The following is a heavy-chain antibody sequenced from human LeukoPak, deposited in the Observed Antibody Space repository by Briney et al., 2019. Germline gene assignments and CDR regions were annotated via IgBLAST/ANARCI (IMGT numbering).Heavy chain of an antibody. J-gene: IGHJ5*02. CDR3: ASRGITGTTFYNYCDP. CDR2: IWFDGSNK. D-gene: IGHD1-7*01. V-gene: IGHV3-30*02. CDR1: GLTFSIYG. Sequence: GGSLTLSCAASGLTFSIYGMHSVRQPPGKRLEWVAFIWFDGSNKYYADSVKGRFTILRDNSKNTVYLQMNSLRAEDTGVYYCASRGITGTTFYNYCDPWGQGTLVAVSS.